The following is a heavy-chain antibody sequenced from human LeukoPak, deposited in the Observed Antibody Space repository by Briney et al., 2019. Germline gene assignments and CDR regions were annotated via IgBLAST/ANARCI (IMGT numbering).Heavy chain of an antibody. CDR1: GFTFSDYY. CDR3: ATPLDTVDYYYYMDV. V-gene: IGHV3-11*04. J-gene: IGHJ6*03. CDR2: ISSSGDTI. D-gene: IGHD3/OR15-3a*01. Sequence: GESLRLSCAASGFTFSDYYMSWIRQAPGKGLEWISFISSSGDTIYYAASVKGRFTISRDNDKKSLYLQMNSLRVGDTAVYYCATPLDTVDYYYYMDVWGKGTTVTVSS.